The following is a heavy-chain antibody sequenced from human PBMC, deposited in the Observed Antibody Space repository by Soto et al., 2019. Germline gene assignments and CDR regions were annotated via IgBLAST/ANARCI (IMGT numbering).Heavy chain of an antibody. V-gene: IGHV3-33*01. CDR1: GFTFSSYG. CDR3: MREVVNGFDP. D-gene: IGHD2-2*01. J-gene: IGHJ5*02. Sequence: QVQLVESGGGVVQPGRSLRLSCAASGFTFSSYGMHWVRQAPGKGLEWVAVIWYDGSNKYYADSVKGRFTISRDNSKNTLYLQRNSLRAEDTAVYYCMREVVNGFDPWGQGTLVTVSS. CDR2: IWYDGSNK.